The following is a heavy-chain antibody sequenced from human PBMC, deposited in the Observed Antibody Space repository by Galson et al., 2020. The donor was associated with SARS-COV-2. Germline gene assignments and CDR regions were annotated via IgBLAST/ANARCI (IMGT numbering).Heavy chain of an antibody. J-gene: IGHJ2*01. V-gene: IGHV3-11*04. Sequence: NSAGPLRLSCAPSGLYFRDNYMSWIRQAPGKGLEWLAFFSRSGISIYYARSVEGRFTISRDNAKNSLSLQMNSLRVEDTAVYYCARALHGYNCVGRGGGGTLVTVAS. CDR2: FSRSGISI. D-gene: IGHD5-12*01. CDR1: GLYFRDNY. CDR3: ARALHGYNCVGR.